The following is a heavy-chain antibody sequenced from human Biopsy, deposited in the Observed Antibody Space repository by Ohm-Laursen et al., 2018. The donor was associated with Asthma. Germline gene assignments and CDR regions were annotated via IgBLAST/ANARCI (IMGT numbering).Heavy chain of an antibody. CDR3: AKDVFPGWELRRGPDY. CDR2: ISFDGSNK. D-gene: IGHD1-26*01. V-gene: IGHV3-30*18. J-gene: IGHJ4*02. CDR1: GFTFSNYG. Sequence: SLRPSCAASGFTFSNYGMHWVRQAPGKGLDWAAVISFDGSNKNYTDSVKGRFTISRDNSRNTLHLQMNSLRAEDTAVYYCAKDVFPGWELRRGPDYWGQGTLVTVSS.